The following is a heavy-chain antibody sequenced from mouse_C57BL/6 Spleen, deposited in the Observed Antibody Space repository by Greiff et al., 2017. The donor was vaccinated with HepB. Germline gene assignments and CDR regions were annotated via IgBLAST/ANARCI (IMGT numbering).Heavy chain of an antibody. CDR1: GFTFSSYA. Sequence: EVKVVESGGGLVKPGGSLKLSCAASGFTFSSYAMSWVRQTPEKRLEWVATISDGGSYTYYPDNVKGRFTISRDNAKNNLYLQMSHLKSEDTAMYYCARETWDYWGQGTLVTVSA. V-gene: IGHV5-4*01. CDR2: ISDGGSYT. J-gene: IGHJ3*01. CDR3: ARETWDY. D-gene: IGHD4-1*01.